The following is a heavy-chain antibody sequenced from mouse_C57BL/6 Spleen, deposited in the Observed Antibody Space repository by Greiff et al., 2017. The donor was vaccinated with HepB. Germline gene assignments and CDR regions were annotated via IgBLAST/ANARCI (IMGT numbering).Heavy chain of an antibody. CDR2: ISYDGSN. Sequence: DVQLQESGPGLVKPSQSLSLTCSVTGYSITSGYYWNWIRQFPGNKLEWMGYISYDGSNNYNPSLKNRISITRDTSKNQFFLKLNSVTTEDTATYYCARAVYSNYAFYFDYWGQGTTLTVSS. CDR1: GYSITSGYY. CDR3: ARAVYSNYAFYFDY. D-gene: IGHD2-5*01. V-gene: IGHV3-6*01. J-gene: IGHJ2*01.